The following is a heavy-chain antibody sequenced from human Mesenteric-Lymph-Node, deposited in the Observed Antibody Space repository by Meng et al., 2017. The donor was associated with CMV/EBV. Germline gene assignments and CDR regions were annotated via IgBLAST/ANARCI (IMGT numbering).Heavy chain of an antibody. J-gene: IGHJ4*02. CDR3: ARDFDYYDSGNQ. D-gene: IGHD3-10*01. Sequence: ASVKVSCKAFGYTFTLYNVHWVRQAPGQGLEWMGIINPSGGSTTYAQKFQGRVTMTRDTSTNTVYMELSSLRSEDTAVYYCARDFDYYDSGNQWGQGTLVTVSS. CDR2: INPSGGST. CDR1: GYTFTLYN. V-gene: IGHV1-46*01.